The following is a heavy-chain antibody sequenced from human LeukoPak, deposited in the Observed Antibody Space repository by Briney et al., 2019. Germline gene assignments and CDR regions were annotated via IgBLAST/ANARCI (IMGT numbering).Heavy chain of an antibody. CDR2: FDPEDGET. V-gene: IGHV1-24*01. CDR3: ATSDSSSWYWYFDY. D-gene: IGHD6-13*01. Sequence: GASVKVSCKVSGYTLTELSMHWVRQAPGKGLEWMGGFDPEDGETIYAQKFQGRVTMTEDTSTDTAYMELSSLRSEDTAVYYCATSDSSSWYWYFDYWGQGTLVTVSS. CDR1: GYTLTELS. J-gene: IGHJ4*02.